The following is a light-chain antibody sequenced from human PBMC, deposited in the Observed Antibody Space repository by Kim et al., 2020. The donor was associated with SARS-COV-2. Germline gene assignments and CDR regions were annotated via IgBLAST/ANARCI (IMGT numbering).Light chain of an antibody. CDR3: QQYAGSVLT. J-gene: IGKJ4*01. V-gene: IGKV3-20*01. Sequence: ERATLACRASQSVRSNYVAWYQQKPGQAPRLLIYGASSRATGIPDRFSGSGSGTDGTDFTLTISRLEPEDFAVYYCQQYAGSVLTFGGGTKVEIK. CDR2: GAS. CDR1: QSVRSNY.